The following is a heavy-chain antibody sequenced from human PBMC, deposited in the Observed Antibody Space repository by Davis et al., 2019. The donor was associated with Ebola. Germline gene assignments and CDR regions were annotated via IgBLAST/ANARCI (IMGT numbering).Heavy chain of an antibody. CDR3: ARAGDDCYSHTRCKFAF. D-gene: IGHD2-21*02. J-gene: IGHJ4*02. Sequence: GESLKISCTASGFTFSTYPMTWIRQVPGKGLEWVSSISSGGGYIHYADSVKGRFTISRDNAKNSLYLQMNSLRDEDTAVYYCARAGDDCYSHTRCKFAFLGQGSLVTVSS. CDR1: GFTFSTYP. CDR2: ISSGGGYI. V-gene: IGHV3-21*01.